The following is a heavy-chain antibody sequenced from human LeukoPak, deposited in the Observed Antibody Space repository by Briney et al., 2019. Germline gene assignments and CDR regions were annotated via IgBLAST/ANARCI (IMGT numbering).Heavy chain of an antibody. J-gene: IGHJ4*02. Sequence: PGGSLGLSCAASGFTFSSYGMHWVRQAPGKGLEWVAVIWYDGSNKYYADSVKGRFTISRDNSKNTLYLQMNSLRAEDTAVYYCARDPEAAGCFDYWGQGTLVTVSS. V-gene: IGHV3-33*01. CDR3: ARDPEAAGCFDY. CDR1: GFTFSSYG. D-gene: IGHD6-13*01. CDR2: IWYDGSNK.